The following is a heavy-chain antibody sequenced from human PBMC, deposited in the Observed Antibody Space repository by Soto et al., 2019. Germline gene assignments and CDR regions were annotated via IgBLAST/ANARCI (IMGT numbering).Heavy chain of an antibody. J-gene: IGHJ4*02. D-gene: IGHD3-16*01. CDR2: ISSNGGST. Sequence: EVQLVESGGGLVQPGGSLRLSCAASGFIFSSYAIYWVRQAPGKGLEFVSAISSNGGSTFYAASVKGRFTISRDNTKSTLFLQMAILTVEDMAQYYGARGPVVGTYYDSPLDDWGQGTLVTVSS. CDR1: GFIFSSYA. CDR3: ARGPVVGTYYDSPLDD. V-gene: IGHV3-64*07.